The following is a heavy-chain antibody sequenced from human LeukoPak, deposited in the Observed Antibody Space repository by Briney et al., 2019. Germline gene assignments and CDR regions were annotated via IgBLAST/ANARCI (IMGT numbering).Heavy chain of an antibody. D-gene: IGHD6-19*01. Sequence: GGCLRLSSAASGFTFSSYAMSSGRQTPRKRLECVSAISGSGGRTYYAHSLKGRFTISRDNSKNTLYLQMNSLRAEDTAVYYCAKGMGIAVAGTLGIFEYWGQGTLVTVSS. CDR3: AKGMGIAVAGTLGIFEY. CDR2: ISGSGGRT. V-gene: IGHV3-23*01. J-gene: IGHJ4*02. CDR1: GFTFSSYA.